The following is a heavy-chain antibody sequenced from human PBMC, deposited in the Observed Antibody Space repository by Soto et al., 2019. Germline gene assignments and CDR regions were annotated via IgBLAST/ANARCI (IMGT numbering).Heavy chain of an antibody. D-gene: IGHD1-26*01. CDR2: ISYDGSNK. V-gene: IGHV3-30-3*01. J-gene: IGHJ6*02. CDR3: ARGVVATAYGMDV. Sequence: ESGGGVVQPGRSLRLSCAASGFTFSSYAMHWVRQAPGKGLEWVAVISYDGSNKYYADSVKGRFTISRDNSKNTLYLQMNSLRAEDTAVYYCARGVVATAYGMDVWGQGTTVTVSS. CDR1: GFTFSSYA.